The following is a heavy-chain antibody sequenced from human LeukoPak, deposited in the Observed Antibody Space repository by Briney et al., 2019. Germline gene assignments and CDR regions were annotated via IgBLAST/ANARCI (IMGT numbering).Heavy chain of an antibody. CDR2: IRGDGNEK. CDR1: GFSFSSYW. CDR3: AEDGGYYYFDY. Sequence: GGSLRLSCAASGFSFSSYWMTWVRQAPGRGLEFVANIRGDGNEKYYMDSMKGRLTISRDNAKNSLFLQMSGLRAEDTAVYYCAEDGGYYYFDYWGQGTLVTVSS. V-gene: IGHV3-7*03. J-gene: IGHJ4*02. D-gene: IGHD3-22*01.